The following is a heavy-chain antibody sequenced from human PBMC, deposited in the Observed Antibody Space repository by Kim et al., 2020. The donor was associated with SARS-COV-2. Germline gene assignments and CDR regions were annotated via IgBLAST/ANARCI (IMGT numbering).Heavy chain of an antibody. CDR2: ISWNSGTK. D-gene: IGHD3-10*01. Sequence: GGSLRLSCAASGFNFGDYAMHWVRQAPGKGLEWVSGISWNSGTKNYVDSVKGRFTISRDNVKKSLYLQMDSLRLDDTAFYYCAKASGDWYFDLWGRATLVTVSS. CDR1: GFNFGDYA. CDR3: AKASGDWYFDL. J-gene: IGHJ2*01. V-gene: IGHV3-9*01.